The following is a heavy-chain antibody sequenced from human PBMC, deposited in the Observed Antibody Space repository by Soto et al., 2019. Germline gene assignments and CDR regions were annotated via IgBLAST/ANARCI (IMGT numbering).Heavy chain of an antibody. CDR2: IYYSGST. D-gene: IGHD2-21*01. Sequence: SETLSLTCTVSGGSISSGDYYWSWIRQPPGKGLEWIGYIYYSGSTYYNPSLKSRVTISVDTVYLQMNSLKTEDTAVYYCTADLPTPIPQVDHWGQGTLVTVSS. CDR1: GGSISSGDYY. V-gene: IGHV4-30-4*01. J-gene: IGHJ4*02. CDR3: TADLPTPIPQVDH.